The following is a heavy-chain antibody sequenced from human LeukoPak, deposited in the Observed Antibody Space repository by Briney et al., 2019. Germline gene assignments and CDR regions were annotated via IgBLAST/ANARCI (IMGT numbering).Heavy chain of an antibody. CDR1: GYTFTSYY. D-gene: IGHD2/OR15-2a*01. Sequence: ASVKVSCKASGYTFTSYYTHWVRQAPGQGLEWMGIIKPSGGSTLYAQKFQGRVTVTSDMSTSTIYVELSSLRSEDTAVYYCAREVPENFNFDYWGQGTLVTVSS. CDR3: AREVPENFNFDY. V-gene: IGHV1-46*01. J-gene: IGHJ4*02. CDR2: IKPSGGST.